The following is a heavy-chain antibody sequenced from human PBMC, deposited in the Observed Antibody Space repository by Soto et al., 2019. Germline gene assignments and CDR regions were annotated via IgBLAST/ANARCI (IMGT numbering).Heavy chain of an antibody. J-gene: IGHJ6*02. CDR3: ARGQRIAAAGTDYYGMDV. V-gene: IGHV1-69*13. D-gene: IGHD6-13*01. CDR2: IIPIFGTA. CDR1: GGTFSSYA. Sequence: SVKVSCKASGGTFSSYAICWVRQAPGQGLEWMGGIIPIFGTANYAQKFQGRVTITADESTSTAYMELSSLRSEDTAVYYCARGQRIAAAGTDYYGMDVWGQGTTVTVSS.